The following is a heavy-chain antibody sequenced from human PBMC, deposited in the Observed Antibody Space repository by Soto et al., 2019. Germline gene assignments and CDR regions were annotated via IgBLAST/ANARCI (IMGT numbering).Heavy chain of an antibody. CDR3: ARSSSWYNYFDC. Sequence: SETLSLTCTVFGGSISSYYWSWIRQPPGKGLEWIGYINYSGSTNYNPSLKSGVTISVDTSKNQFSLKLSSVTAADTAVYFCARSSSWYNYFDCWGQGTLVTVSS. V-gene: IGHV4-59*01. J-gene: IGHJ4*02. D-gene: IGHD6-13*01. CDR1: GGSISSYY. CDR2: INYSGST.